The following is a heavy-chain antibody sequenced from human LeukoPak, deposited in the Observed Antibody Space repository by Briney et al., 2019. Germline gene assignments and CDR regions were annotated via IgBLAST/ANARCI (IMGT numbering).Heavy chain of an antibody. CDR3: ARDRGGDGYNWVDS. D-gene: IGHD2-21*01. CDR2: IWYDGRNK. J-gene: IGHJ5*01. Sequence: GGSLRLSCAASGFRFSTYGMHWVRQARDKGLEWVAVIWYDGRNKFYGDSVKGRFTISRDNSKNTLYLQVNSLRAEDTAVYYCARDRGGDGYNWVDSWGQGTLVTVSS. CDR1: GFRFSTYG. V-gene: IGHV3-33*01.